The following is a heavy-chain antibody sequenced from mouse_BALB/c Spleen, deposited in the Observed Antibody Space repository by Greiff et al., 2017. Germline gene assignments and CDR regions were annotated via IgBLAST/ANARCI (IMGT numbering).Heavy chain of an antibody. V-gene: IGHV1-7*01. CDR1: GYTFTSYW. CDR2: INPSTGYT. J-gene: IGHJ4*01. D-gene: IGHD3-1*01. Sequence: VQLQQSGAELAKPGASVKMSCKASGYTFTSYWMHWVKQRPGQGLEWIGYINPSTGYTEYNQKFKDKATLTADKSSSTAYMQLSSLTSEDSAVYYCARGISARANAMDYWGQGTSVTVSS. CDR3: ARGISARANAMDY.